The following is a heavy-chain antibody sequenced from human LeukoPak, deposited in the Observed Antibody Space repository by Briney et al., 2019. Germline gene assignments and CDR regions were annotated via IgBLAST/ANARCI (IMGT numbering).Heavy chain of an antibody. CDR2: ISSSSSTI. V-gene: IGHV3-48*04. CDR3: ARDRGGSSWYSLDY. CDR1: GFTFSSYS. Sequence: GGSLRLSCAASGFTFSSYSMNWVRQAPGKGLEWVSYISSSSSTIYYADSLKGRFTISRDNAKNSLYLQMNSLRAEDTAVYYCARDRGGSSWYSLDYWGQGTLVTVSS. J-gene: IGHJ4*02. D-gene: IGHD6-13*01.